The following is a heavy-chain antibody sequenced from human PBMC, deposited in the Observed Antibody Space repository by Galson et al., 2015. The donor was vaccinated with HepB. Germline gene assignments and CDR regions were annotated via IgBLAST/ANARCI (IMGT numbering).Heavy chain of an antibody. CDR2: INTNTGNP. J-gene: IGHJ4*02. V-gene: IGHV7-4-1*02. CDR1: GYSFTSYA. D-gene: IGHD6-19*01. Sequence: SVKVSCKAPGYSFTSYAMNWVRQAPGQGLEWMGWINTNTGNPAYAQGFIGRFVFSLDTSVSTAYLQISSLKAEDTAVYYCARVSYNSGWFSDYWGQGTLVTVSS. CDR3: ARVSYNSGWFSDY.